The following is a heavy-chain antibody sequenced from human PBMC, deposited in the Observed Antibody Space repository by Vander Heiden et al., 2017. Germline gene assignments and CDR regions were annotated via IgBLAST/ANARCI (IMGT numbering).Heavy chain of an antibody. J-gene: IGHJ4*02. Sequence: EVQLVESGGGLVEPGGSLRLSCAATDFTFSYAWMHWVRQAPGKGLEWVGRIKSIAHGGTTDYAASVEGRFTISRDDSTKTLYLQMKSLQTGDTAVYYCTTGLANYFAFWGQGTLVTVSS. V-gene: IGHV3-15*07. CDR3: TTGLANYFAF. D-gene: IGHD6-6*01. CDR1: DFTFSYAW. CDR2: IKSIAHGGTT.